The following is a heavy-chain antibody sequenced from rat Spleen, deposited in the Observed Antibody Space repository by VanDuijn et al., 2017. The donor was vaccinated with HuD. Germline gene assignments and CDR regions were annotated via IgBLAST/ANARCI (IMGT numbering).Heavy chain of an antibody. CDR3: ATDHGHSFAY. CDR2: ISPSGGST. V-gene: IGHV5-19*01. J-gene: IGHJ3*01. CDR1: GFTFNNYV. Sequence: EVQLVESGGGLVQPGRSLKLSCAASGFTFNNYVMAWVRQSPTKGLEWVASISPSGGSTYYRDSVKGRFTISRDNAKSTLYLQMDSLRSEDTATYYCATDHGHSFAYWGQGTLVTVSS.